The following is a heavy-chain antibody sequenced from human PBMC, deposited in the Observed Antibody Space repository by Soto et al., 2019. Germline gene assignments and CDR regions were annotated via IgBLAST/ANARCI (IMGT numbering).Heavy chain of an antibody. J-gene: IGHJ5*02. CDR1: GGTFSNYV. Sequence: QVHLVQSGAEVKKPGSSVNVSCKASGGTFSNYVITWVRQAPGQGLEWVGRIIPILGPTNVAQKFQGRVTITADESTTTAYMELSGLRSDDTAVYYCAKDGGADGYFGNWLDPWGQGTLVTVSS. CDR2: IIPILGPT. D-gene: IGHD5-12*01. CDR3: AKDGGADGYFGNWLDP. V-gene: IGHV1-69*11.